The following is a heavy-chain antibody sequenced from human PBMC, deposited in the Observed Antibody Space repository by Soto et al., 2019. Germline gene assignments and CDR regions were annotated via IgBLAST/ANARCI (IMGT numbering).Heavy chain of an antibody. CDR2: IYYSGST. V-gene: IGHV4-39*01. D-gene: IGHD4-17*01. Sequence: QLQLQESGPGLVKPSETLSLTCTVSGGSISSSSYYWGWIRQPPGKGLEWIGSIYYSGSTYYNPSLKSRVTIPVTPPKTQFSLKRSSVPAADRAVYYWADQTSGDYVIAESSQPGGQATLVTVPS. CDR1: GGSISSSSYY. J-gene: IGHJ1*01. CDR3: ADQTSGDYVIAESSQP.